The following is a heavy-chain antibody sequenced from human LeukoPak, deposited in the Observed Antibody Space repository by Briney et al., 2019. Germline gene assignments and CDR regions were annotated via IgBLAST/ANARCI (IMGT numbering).Heavy chain of an antibody. Sequence: GGSPRLSCAASGFTFSSYWMSWVRQAPGKGLEWVANIKQDGSEKYYVDSVKGRFTISRDNAKNSLYLQMNSLRAEDTAVYYCASDYVWGIPPPWGQGTLVTVSS. CDR3: ASDYVWGIPPP. D-gene: IGHD3-16*01. V-gene: IGHV3-7*01. J-gene: IGHJ5*02. CDR1: GFTFSSYW. CDR2: IKQDGSEK.